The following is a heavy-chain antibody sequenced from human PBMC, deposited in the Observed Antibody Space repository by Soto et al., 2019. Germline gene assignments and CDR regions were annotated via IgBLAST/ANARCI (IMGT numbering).Heavy chain of an antibody. CDR1: GFSISSGHY. V-gene: IGHV4-38-2*01. D-gene: IGHD4-17*01. Sequence: SGTLSLTCAVSGFSISSGHYWGWMRQPPGKGLEWIGSTHHSGETYYSTSLKSRVTISVDTSKNQVSLKLSSVTAADTALYYCATLFYGAYVVDLWGQGILVT. CDR2: THHSGET. J-gene: IGHJ5*02. CDR3: ATLFYGAYVVDL.